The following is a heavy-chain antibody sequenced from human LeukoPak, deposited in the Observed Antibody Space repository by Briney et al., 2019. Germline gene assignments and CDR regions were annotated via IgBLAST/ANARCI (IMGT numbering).Heavy chain of an antibody. CDR1: GFTFSSYA. D-gene: IGHD2-8*02. V-gene: IGHV3-23*01. CDR3: AKLPDIVLVVYAWYFDL. CDR2: ISGSGGST. J-gene: IGHJ2*01. Sequence: GGSLRLSCAASGFTFSSYAMSWVRQAPGKGLEWVSAISGSGGSTYYADSVKGRFTISRDSSKNTLYLQMNSLRAEDTAVYYCAKLPDIVLVVYAWYFDLWGCGTLVTVSS.